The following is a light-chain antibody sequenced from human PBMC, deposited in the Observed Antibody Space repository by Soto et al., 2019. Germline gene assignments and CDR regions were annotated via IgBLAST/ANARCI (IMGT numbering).Light chain of an antibody. CDR2: AAS. J-gene: IGKJ4*01. CDR3: QQYLSLPLT. V-gene: IGKV1-33*01. Sequence: DIQMIQSPSYLSAFVGDRVTITCQATQGISTFLNWYQQKPGEAPKLLIYAASNLEAGVPSRFSGGGSVTDFTFTISSLQPEDIATYYCQQYLSLPLTFGGGTKVEIK. CDR1: QGISTF.